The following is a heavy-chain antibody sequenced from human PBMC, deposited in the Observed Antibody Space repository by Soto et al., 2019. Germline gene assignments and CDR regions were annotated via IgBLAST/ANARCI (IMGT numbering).Heavy chain of an antibody. D-gene: IGHD2-15*01. V-gene: IGHV3-7*01. CDR2: INQDGSEK. Sequence: GGSLRLSCTGSGFPFSSHWVHWVRQAPGKGLEWVANINQDGSEKNYVDSVKGRFTISRDNAKNSVYVQMDSLRAEDTALYYCVSVRLHYCGQGTLVTVSS. CDR1: GFPFSSHW. J-gene: IGHJ1*01. CDR3: VSVRLHY.